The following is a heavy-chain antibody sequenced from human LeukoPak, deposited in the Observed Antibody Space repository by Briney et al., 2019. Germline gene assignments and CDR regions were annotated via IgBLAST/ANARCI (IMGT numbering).Heavy chain of an antibody. J-gene: IGHJ4*02. CDR2: ISSSSSYI. V-gene: IGHV3-21*01. D-gene: IGHD6-6*01. CDR3: ASEYSPHY. Sequence: GGSLRLSCAASGFTFSSYTMNWVRQAPGKGLEWVSSISSSSSYIYYADSLKGRFTISRDNAKNSLYLQMNSLRAEDTAVYYCASEYSPHYWGQGTLVTVSS. CDR1: GFTFSSYT.